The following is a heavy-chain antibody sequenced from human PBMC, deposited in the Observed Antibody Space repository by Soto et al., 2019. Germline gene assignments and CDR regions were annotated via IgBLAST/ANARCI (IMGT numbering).Heavy chain of an antibody. D-gene: IGHD3-10*01. CDR3: ARDLITMVRGPYGMDV. CDR1: GFTFSSYS. J-gene: IGHJ6*02. CDR2: ISSSSSTM. V-gene: IGHV3-48*01. Sequence: PGGSLRLSCAASGFTFSSYSMNWVRQAPGKGLEWVSYISSSSSTMYYADSVKGRFTISRDNAKNSLYLQMNSLRAEDTAVYYCARDLITMVRGPYGMDVWGQGTTVTVSS.